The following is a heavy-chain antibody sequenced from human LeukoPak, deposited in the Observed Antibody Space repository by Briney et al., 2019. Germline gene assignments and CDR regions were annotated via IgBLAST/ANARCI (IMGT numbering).Heavy chain of an antibody. J-gene: IGHJ4*02. D-gene: IGHD3-3*01. V-gene: IGHV4-4*09. CDR3: ARQRRGYYTIDY. CDR2: IYTSGST. CDR1: GGSISSYY. Sequence: SETLSLTCTVSGGSISSYYWSWIRRPPGKGLEWIGYIYTSGSTNYNPSHKSRVTISVDTSKNQFSLRLSSVTAADTAVYYCARQRRGYYTIDYWGQGTLVTVSS.